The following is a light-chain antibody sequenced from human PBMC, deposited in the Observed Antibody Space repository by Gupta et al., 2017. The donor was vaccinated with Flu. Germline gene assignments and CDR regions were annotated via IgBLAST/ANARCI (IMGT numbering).Light chain of an antibody. J-gene: IGKJ3*01. CDR1: QSLLQSNGYND. CDR3: QHAINYPLT. Sequence: DIVMNQAPISLLVTPGGKTSSPCRARQSLLQSNGYNDLDWYLQRPGQSPPVLIFFGSNRASGVPDRFSGSGSGTDLTLTISSLEAEDFGVYYCQHAINYPLTFGRGTKVDIK. V-gene: IGKV2-28*01. CDR2: FGS.